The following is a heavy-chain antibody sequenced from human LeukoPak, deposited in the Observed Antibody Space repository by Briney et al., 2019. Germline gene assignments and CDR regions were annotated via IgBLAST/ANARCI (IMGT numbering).Heavy chain of an antibody. V-gene: IGHV3-30*02. CDR2: IGYDGNNK. CDR3: ARALRIYYYFDY. D-gene: IGHD1-26*01. CDR1: GFTFSSYG. Sequence: GGSLRLSCAASGFTFSSYGMHWVRQAPGKGLEWVAFIGYDGNNKYYPDSVKGRFTIARDMSKNTLYLQMNSLRAEDTAVYYCARALRIYYYFDYWGQGTLVTVSS. J-gene: IGHJ4*02.